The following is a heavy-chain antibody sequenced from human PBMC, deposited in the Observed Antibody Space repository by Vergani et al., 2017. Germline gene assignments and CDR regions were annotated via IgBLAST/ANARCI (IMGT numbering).Heavy chain of an antibody. Sequence: EVQLVESGGVVVQPGRSLRLSCAASGFSFGDYAMTWVRQAPGKGLEWVAFIRNKAYGGTTEYAASVKGRFTISSDDSKRLAYLQLSGLKTEDTAVYFCSRGRGYSFGYSDYWGQGTLVTVSS. D-gene: IGHD5-18*01. CDR2: IRNKAYGGTT. V-gene: IGHV3-49*04. CDR3: SRGRGYSFGYSDY. J-gene: IGHJ4*02. CDR1: GFSFGDYA.